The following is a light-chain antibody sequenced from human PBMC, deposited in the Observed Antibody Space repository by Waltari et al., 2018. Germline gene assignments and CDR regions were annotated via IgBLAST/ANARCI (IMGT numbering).Light chain of an antibody. Sequence: DVVMTQSPLSLPVTLGQPASISCKSSQSLVHSDGNTDLAWFHQRPGQSPRRLIYKVSNRESGVPDRISASGSGTDFTLKISRVEAEDVGVYYCMQGTHWPLTFGGGTKVEIK. V-gene: IGKV2-30*02. CDR3: MQGTHWPLT. CDR1: QSLVHSDGNTD. J-gene: IGKJ4*01. CDR2: KVS.